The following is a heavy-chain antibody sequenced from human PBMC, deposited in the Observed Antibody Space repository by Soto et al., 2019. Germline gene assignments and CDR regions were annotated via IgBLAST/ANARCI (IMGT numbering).Heavy chain of an antibody. CDR3: ARGRYYCSGGSCYSMVLSPKSWFDP. CDR2: INPNSGGT. Sequence: ASVNVSCKSSGYTFTGYYMHWVRQAPGQGLECMGWINPNSGGTNYAQKFQGRVTMTRDTSISTAYMELSRLRSDDTAVYYCARGRYYCSGGSCYSMVLSPKSWFDPWGQGTLVTVSS. CDR1: GYTFTGYY. V-gene: IGHV1-2*02. J-gene: IGHJ5*02. D-gene: IGHD2-15*01.